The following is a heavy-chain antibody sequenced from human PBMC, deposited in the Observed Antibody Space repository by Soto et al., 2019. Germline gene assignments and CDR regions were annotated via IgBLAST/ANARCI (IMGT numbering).Heavy chain of an antibody. V-gene: IGHV1-18*01. Sequence: QVQLVQSGAEVKKPGASVKVSCKASGYTFTSYGISWVRQGPGQGLEWMGWISAYNGNTHYAQNLQGRVTMTTDTSTSTASLELRSLRSDDTAVYYCAREPNYFDHWGQGTLVTVSS. CDR2: ISAYNGNT. J-gene: IGHJ4*02. CDR1: GYTFTSYG. CDR3: AREPNYFDH.